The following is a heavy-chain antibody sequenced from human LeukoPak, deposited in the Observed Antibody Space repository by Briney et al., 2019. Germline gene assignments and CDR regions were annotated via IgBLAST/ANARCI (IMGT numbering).Heavy chain of an antibody. CDR3: ARGYLGYSGYDFDY. CDR2: IYTEGST. Sequence: GGSLRLSCAASGLNVSSNFMSWVRQVPGKGLEWVSVIYTEGSTYYADSVQGRFIMSRDISRNSLYLQMDSLRVEDTAVYYCARGYLGYSGYDFDYWGQGTLVTVSS. J-gene: IGHJ4*02. D-gene: IGHD5-12*01. CDR1: GLNVSSNF. V-gene: IGHV3-53*01.